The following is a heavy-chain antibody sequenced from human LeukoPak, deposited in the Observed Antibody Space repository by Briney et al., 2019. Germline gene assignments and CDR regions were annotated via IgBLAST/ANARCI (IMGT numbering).Heavy chain of an antibody. D-gene: IGHD1-26*01. J-gene: IGHJ4*02. CDR2: IYHSGST. Sequence: SETLSLTCAVYGGSFSGYYWSWIRQPPGKGLEWIGYIYHSGSTYYNPSLKSRVTISVDRSKNQFSLKLSSVTAADTAVYYCARVGAQDYWGQGTLVTVSS. V-gene: IGHV4-34*01. CDR1: GGSFSGYY. CDR3: ARVGAQDY.